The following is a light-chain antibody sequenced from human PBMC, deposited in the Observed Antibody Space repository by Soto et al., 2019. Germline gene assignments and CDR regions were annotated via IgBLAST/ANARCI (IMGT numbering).Light chain of an antibody. Sequence: QSVLTQPPSVSGTPGQRVTISCSTSSSNIGDNTVSWYQVLPGTAPKPLIYTNNHRPSGVPDRFSGARAGTSASLAISALQSEDEADYYCAALDDSVNGHVFGTGTKVAVL. CDR1: SSNIGDNT. V-gene: IGLV1-44*01. CDR2: TNN. J-gene: IGLJ1*01. CDR3: AALDDSVNGHV.